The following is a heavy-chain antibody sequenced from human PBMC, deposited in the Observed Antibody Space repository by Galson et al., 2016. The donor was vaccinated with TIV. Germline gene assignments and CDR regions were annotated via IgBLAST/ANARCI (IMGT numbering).Heavy chain of an antibody. CDR2: IYPGASDT. D-gene: IGHD6-19*01. V-gene: IGHV5-51*01. CDR1: GYRFSDYW. J-gene: IGHJ4*02. Sequence: QSGAEVKKPGESLKISCRGSGYRFSDYWIGWVRQTPEEGLEWMGVIYPGASDTKYSPSFQGQVTISADKSINTAYLQWNRLKASDTAIYFCANLSSGWPDYFDNWGQGTQVIVSS. CDR3: ANLSSGWPDYFDN.